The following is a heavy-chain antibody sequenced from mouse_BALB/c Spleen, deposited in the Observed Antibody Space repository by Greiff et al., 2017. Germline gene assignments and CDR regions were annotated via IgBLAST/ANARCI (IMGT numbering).Heavy chain of an antibody. J-gene: IGHJ4*01. CDR3: ANGNYGRYAMDY. CDR2: INSDGGST. D-gene: IGHD2-1*01. CDR1: EYEFPSHD. Sequence: DVMLVESGGGLVQPGESLKLSCESNEYEFPSHDMSWVRKTPEKRLELVAAINSDGGSTYYPDTMERRFIISRDNTKKTLYLQMSSLRSEDTALYYCANGNYGRYAMDYWGQGTSVTVSS. V-gene: IGHV5-2*01.